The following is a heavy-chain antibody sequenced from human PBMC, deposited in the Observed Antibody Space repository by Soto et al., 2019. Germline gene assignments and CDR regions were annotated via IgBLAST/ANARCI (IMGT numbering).Heavy chain of an antibody. Sequence: EVHLVESGGGLVKPGGSLRLSCAVSGFTFSSCTMNWVRQAPGKGLELVSSISPSTSHIYYADSVKGRFTISRDNAKNTRFLQMNSLRAEDTAVYSCSGCSGGACHQTYGMDVWGQGTTVTVSS. D-gene: IGHD2-15*01. J-gene: IGHJ6*02. CDR1: GFTFSSCT. CDR2: ISPSTSHI. CDR3: SGCSGGACHQTYGMDV. V-gene: IGHV3-21*01.